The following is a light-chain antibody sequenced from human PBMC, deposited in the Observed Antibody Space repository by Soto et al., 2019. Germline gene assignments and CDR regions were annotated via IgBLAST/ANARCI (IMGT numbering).Light chain of an antibody. V-gene: IGLV2-11*01. CDR1: SSDVGGYNY. CDR3: CSYAGSYTYV. CDR2: DVS. Sequence: QSVLTQPRSVSGSPGQSVTISCTGTSSDVGGYNYVSWYQQHPGKAPKLMIYDVSKRPSGVPDRFSGSKSGNTASLTISGLQAEHEADYYCCSYAGSYTYVFGTGTKVTV. J-gene: IGLJ1*01.